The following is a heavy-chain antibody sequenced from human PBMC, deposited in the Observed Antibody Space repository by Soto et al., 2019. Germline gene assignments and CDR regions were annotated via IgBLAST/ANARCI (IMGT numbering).Heavy chain of an antibody. CDR1: GGSISSGGCY. J-gene: IGHJ4*02. D-gene: IGHD4-17*01. CDR2: IYYSGST. V-gene: IGHV4-31*03. CDR3: ARVSTVTTLDY. Sequence: SETLSLTCTVSGGSISSGGCYWSWFRQHPGKGLEWIGYIYYSGSTYYNPSLKSRVTISVDTSKNQFSLKLSSVTAVDTAVYYCARVSTVTTLDYWGQGTLVTVSS.